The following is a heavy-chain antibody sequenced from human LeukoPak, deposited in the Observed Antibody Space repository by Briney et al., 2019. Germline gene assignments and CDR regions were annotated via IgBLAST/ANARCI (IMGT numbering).Heavy chain of an antibody. CDR1: GGTFSSYA. Sequence: SVKVSCKASGGTFSSYAISWVRQAPGQGLEWMGGIIPIFGTANYAQKFQGKVTITADEATSTAYMELSSLRSEDTAVYYCARSPYYDSSGYYHPNYYYYYMDVWGKGTTVTVSS. D-gene: IGHD3-22*01. J-gene: IGHJ6*03. CDR3: ARSPYYDSSGYYHPNYYYYYMDV. CDR2: IIPIFGTA. V-gene: IGHV1-69*13.